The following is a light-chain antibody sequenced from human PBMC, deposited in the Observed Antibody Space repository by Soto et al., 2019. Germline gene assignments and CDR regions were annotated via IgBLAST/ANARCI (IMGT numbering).Light chain of an antibody. CDR3: QQRSSAIT. Sequence: EIVLTQSPATLSLSPGERATLSCRASQSVSSYLAWYQQKPGQAPRLLIYDASNRATGVPARFSGSGSGTDFTLTISSLEPEDFAVYYCQQRSSAITFGQGTRLEI. CDR2: DAS. J-gene: IGKJ5*01. CDR1: QSVSSY. V-gene: IGKV3-11*01.